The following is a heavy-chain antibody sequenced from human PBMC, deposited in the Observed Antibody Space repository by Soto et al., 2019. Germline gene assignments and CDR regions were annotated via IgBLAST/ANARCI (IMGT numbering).Heavy chain of an antibody. Sequence: SGGSLRLSCAASGFTFSNYALSWVRQAPGKGLQWVSVISGSGGTIYYADSVKGRFTISRDNSKNTVYLQMNSLRAEDTALYYCLILTDPNWGQGPLVIVSS. CDR2: ISGSGGTI. J-gene: IGHJ4*02. CDR3: LILTDPN. D-gene: IGHD3-9*01. V-gene: IGHV3-23*01. CDR1: GFTFSNYA.